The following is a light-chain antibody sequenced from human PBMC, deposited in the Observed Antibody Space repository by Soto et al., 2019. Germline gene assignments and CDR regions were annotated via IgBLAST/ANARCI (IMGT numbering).Light chain of an antibody. CDR3: SSYTSNSSPYV. CDR1: SSDVGGYTF. Sequence: QSALTQPASLSGSPGQSITISCTGTSSDVGGYTFVSWYQQHPGKAPKLMIYEVSNRPSGVSNRFSGSKSGNTASLTISGLQAEDEADYYCSSYTSNSSPYVFGTGTKVTVL. CDR2: EVS. J-gene: IGLJ1*01. V-gene: IGLV2-14*01.